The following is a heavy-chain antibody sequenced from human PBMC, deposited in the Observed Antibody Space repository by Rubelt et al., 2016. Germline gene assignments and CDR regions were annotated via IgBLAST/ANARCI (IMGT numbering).Heavy chain of an antibody. Sequence: QVELQQWGAGLLKPSETLSLTCDVYVGTFSGYYWNWIRQPPGKGLEWIGGINHSGDTNYNPSLQGRVSISMAASKSQFSLRLSSATAADTAVYYCASDDPSVAVAGPVFDYWGQGTLVTVSS. V-gene: IGHV4-34*02. D-gene: IGHD6-19*01. J-gene: IGHJ4*02. CDR2: INHSGDT. CDR3: ASDDPSVAVAGPVFDY. CDR1: VGTFSGYY.